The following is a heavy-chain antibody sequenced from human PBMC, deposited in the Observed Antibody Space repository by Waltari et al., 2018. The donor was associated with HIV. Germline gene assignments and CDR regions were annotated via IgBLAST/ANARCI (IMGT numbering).Heavy chain of an antibody. D-gene: IGHD2-2*01. CDR2: SYDSRNT. J-gene: IGHJ4*02. CDR3: AREFCTTTSCFFDF. V-gene: IGHV4-31*02. CDR1: GGSISSGGYY. Sequence: QVQLQESGPGLVKPSQILSLTCSVSGGSISSGGYYWSWIRQNPGKGREWNGYSYDSRNTYYNPSLKSRPIMSMDTSKNQFSLKLNSVTAADTAVYYCAREFCTTTSCFFDFWGQGNLVTVSS.